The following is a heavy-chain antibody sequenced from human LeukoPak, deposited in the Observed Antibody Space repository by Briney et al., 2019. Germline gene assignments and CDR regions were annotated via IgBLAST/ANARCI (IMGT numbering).Heavy chain of an antibody. Sequence: PGGSLRLSCAASGFTFSSYTMNWVRQAPGKGLEWVSSISSSSSYIYYAESVRGRFTMSRDNAENSLYLQMNSLRAEDTAVYYFARATNYDILTGYFDYWGQGTLVTVSS. CDR2: ISSSSSYI. J-gene: IGHJ4*02. CDR1: GFTFSSYT. V-gene: IGHV3-21*01. D-gene: IGHD3-9*01. CDR3: ARATNYDILTGYFDY.